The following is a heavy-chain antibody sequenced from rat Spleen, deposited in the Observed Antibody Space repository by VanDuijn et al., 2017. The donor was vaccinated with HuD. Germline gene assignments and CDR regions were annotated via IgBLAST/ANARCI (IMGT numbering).Heavy chain of an antibody. CDR2: IWGNGDA. CDR3: ARGWERFAY. D-gene: IGHD5-1*01. CDR1: GFSLSNYG. V-gene: IGHV2-13*01. J-gene: IGHJ3*01. Sequence: QVQLKESGPGLVQPSQTLSLTCTVSGFSLSNYGVIWVRQPPGKGLEWMGVIWGNGDANYNSALKSRLRISRDTSKSQVFLKMNILQTEDTAMYFCARGWERFAYWGQGTLVTVSS.